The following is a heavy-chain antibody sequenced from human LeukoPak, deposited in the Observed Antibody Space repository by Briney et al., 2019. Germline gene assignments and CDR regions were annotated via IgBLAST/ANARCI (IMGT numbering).Heavy chain of an antibody. V-gene: IGHV4-34*01. D-gene: IGHD2-2*01. CDR1: GGSFSGYY. CDR2: INHSGST. CDR3: ARGHKDCSSTSCPSYYFDY. Sequence: SETLSLTCAVYGGSFSGYYWSWIRQPPGKGLEWIGEINHSGSTYYNPSLKSRVTISVDRSKNQFSLKLSSVTAADTAVYYCARGHKDCSSTSCPSYYFDYWGQGTLVTVSS. J-gene: IGHJ4*02.